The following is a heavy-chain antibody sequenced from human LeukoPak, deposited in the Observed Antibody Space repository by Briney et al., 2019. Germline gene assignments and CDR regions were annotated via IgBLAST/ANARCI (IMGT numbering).Heavy chain of an antibody. Sequence: GGSLRLSCATSGFSFSSYAMSWVRQAPGKGLEWVSAMSSSDDGRYYADSVEGRFTISRDNSKNTLYLQMNSLRAEDTAVYYCAKARGGWGTYYNWAFDYWGQGTLVTVSS. D-gene: IGHD3-10*01. J-gene: IGHJ4*02. CDR2: MSSSDDGR. V-gene: IGHV3-23*01. CDR1: GFSFSSYA. CDR3: AKARGGWGTYYNWAFDY.